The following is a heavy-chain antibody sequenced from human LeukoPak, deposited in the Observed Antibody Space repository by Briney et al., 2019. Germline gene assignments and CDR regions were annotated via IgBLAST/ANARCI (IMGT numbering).Heavy chain of an antibody. CDR2: INSDGSHT. Sequence: GGSLRLSCAASGFTFSSYWMHWVRQAPGKGLIWVSRINSDGSHTSYADSVKGRFTISRDNAKNTLYLQMNSLRAEDTAVYYCARVAGSYSSRAHFDYWGQGTLVTVSS. V-gene: IGHV3-74*01. CDR3: ARVAGSYSSRAHFDY. J-gene: IGHJ4*02. D-gene: IGHD6-13*01. CDR1: GFTFSSYW.